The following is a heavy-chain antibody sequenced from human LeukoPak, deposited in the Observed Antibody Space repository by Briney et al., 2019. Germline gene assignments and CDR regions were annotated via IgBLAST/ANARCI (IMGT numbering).Heavy chain of an antibody. CDR3: ARRVAGESRAFDI. CDR2: IYYSGST. CDR1: GGSISSYY. Sequence: SETLSLTCTVSGGSISSYYWSWLRQPPGKGLEWIGYIYYSGSTNYNPSLKSRVTISLDTSKNQFSLKLSSLTAADTAVYYCARRVAGESRAFDIWGQGTMATVSS. D-gene: IGHD3-10*01. J-gene: IGHJ3*02. V-gene: IGHV4-59*01.